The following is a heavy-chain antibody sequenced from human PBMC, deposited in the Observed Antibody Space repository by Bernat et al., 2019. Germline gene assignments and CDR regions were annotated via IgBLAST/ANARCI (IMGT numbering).Heavy chain of an antibody. CDR2: IYYSGST. Sequence: QVQLQESGPGLVKPSETLSITCTVSGGSVSSGSYYWSWIRQPPGKGLVWIGYIYYSGSTNYNPSLKSRVTISVDTSKNQFSLKLSSVTAADTAVYYCAGLVVVAATPSYSYYYGMDVWGRGTTVTVSS. J-gene: IGHJ6*02. CDR1: GGSVSSGSYY. V-gene: IGHV4-61*01. CDR3: AGLVVVAATPSYSYYYGMDV. D-gene: IGHD2-15*01.